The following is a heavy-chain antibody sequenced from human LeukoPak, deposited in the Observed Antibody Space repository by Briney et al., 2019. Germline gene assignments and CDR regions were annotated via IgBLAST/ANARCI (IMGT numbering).Heavy chain of an antibody. J-gene: IGHJ4*02. CDR3: ARETPYGSGSYPFDY. Sequence: SETLSLTCTVSGASISSTTYYWGWIRQPPRKGLEWIASIYYSGSTYYNPSLKSRVTISVDTSKNQFSLKLSSVTAADTAVYYCARETPYGSGSYPFDYWGQGTLVTVSS. CDR2: IYYSGST. CDR1: GASISSTTYY. V-gene: IGHV4-39*02. D-gene: IGHD3-10*01.